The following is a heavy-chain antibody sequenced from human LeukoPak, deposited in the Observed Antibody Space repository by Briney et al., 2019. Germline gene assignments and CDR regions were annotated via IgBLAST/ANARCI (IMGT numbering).Heavy chain of an antibody. V-gene: IGHV3-7*01. CDR1: GFTFSSYW. J-gene: IGHJ2*01. CDR3: ARDLKTLGNWYFDL. CDR2: IKQDGSEK. D-gene: IGHD7-27*01. Sequence: QSGGSLRLSCAASGFTFSSYWMSWVRQAPGKGLEWVANIKQDGSEKYYVDSVKGRFTISRDNAKNSLYLQMNSLRAEDTAVYYCARDLKTLGNWYFDLWGRGTLVTVSS.